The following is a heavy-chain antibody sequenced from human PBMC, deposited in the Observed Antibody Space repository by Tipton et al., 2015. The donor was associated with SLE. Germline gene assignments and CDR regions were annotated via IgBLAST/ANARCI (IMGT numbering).Heavy chain of an antibody. D-gene: IGHD2/OR15-2a*01. CDR2: VSHRGNT. CDR1: GDSINSSSYY. J-gene: IGHJ6*02. V-gene: IGHV4-39*07. CDR3: GARQYFYAMDV. Sequence: TLSLTCTVSGDSINSSSYYWGWIRQPPGKGLEWIGEVSHRGNTNYNPSLESRLTISVDKSSSQVSLKLSSVTAADTALYYCGARQYFYAMDVWGQGTTVTVSS.